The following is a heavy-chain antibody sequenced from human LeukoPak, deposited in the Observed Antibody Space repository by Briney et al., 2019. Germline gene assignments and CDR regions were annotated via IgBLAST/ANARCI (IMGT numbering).Heavy chain of an antibody. V-gene: IGHV4-59*01. CDR1: GGSISSYY. CDR2: IYYSGST. D-gene: IGHD3-10*01. Sequence: SETLSLTCTVSGGSISSYYWSWIRQPPGKGLEWIGYIYYSGSTNYNPSLKSRVTISVDTSKNQFSLKLSSVTAADTAVYYCARVHPGGYGSGSYPYYFDYWGQGTLVTVSS. J-gene: IGHJ4*02. CDR3: ARVHPGGYGSGSYPYYFDY.